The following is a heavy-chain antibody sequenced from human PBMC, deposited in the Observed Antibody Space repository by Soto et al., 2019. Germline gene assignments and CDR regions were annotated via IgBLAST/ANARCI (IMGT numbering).Heavy chain of an antibody. CDR1: EFTFRSYW. J-gene: IGHJ3*01. D-gene: IGHD1-7*01. CDR3: ARSLPGTYGAFDL. V-gene: IGHV3-74*01. CDR2: ISGDGSSA. Sequence: GGSLRLSCAASEFTFRSYWMHWVRQSPGKGLVWVSRISGDGSSATYADSVRGRFTISRDNAKNTVYLQMDSLRAEDTAVYYCARSLPGTYGAFDLWGQGTMVTVSS.